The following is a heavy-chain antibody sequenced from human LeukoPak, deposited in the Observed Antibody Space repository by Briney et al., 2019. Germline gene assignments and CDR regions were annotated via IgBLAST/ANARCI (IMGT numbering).Heavy chain of an antibody. CDR3: AKVRWDVVVPAASFDY. Sequence: GGSLRLXCAASGLTFTEYHMSWIRQAPGKGLEWVSAISGSGGSTYYADSVKGRFTISRDNSKNTLYLQMNSLRAEDTAVYYCAKVRWDVVVPAASFDYWGQGTLVTVSS. D-gene: IGHD2-2*01. CDR2: ISGSGGST. CDR1: GLTFTEYH. V-gene: IGHV3-23*01. J-gene: IGHJ4*02.